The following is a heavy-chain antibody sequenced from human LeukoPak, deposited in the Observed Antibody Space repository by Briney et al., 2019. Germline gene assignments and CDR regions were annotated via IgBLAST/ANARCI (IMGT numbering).Heavy chain of an antibody. V-gene: IGHV3-23*01. D-gene: IGHD6-19*01. CDR3: AKDRIPVAGRQDIWDY. Sequence: GGSLRLSCLGAGFTFSNYAMTWVRQAPGKGLGWVSGISGSGDRTYYADSVKGRFTISRDNSKNTLYLQMNSLTDDDSAVYYCAKDRIPVAGRQDIWDYWGQGTLVTVSS. J-gene: IGHJ4*02. CDR1: GFTFSNYA. CDR2: ISGSGDRT.